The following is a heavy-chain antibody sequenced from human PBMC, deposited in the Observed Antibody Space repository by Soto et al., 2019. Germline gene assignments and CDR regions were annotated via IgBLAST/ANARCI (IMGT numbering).Heavy chain of an antibody. J-gene: IGHJ6*02. CDR1: GYSFTSYW. CDR2: IDPSDSYT. D-gene: IGHD4-17*01. V-gene: IGHV5-10-1*01. CDR3: ARTTVTTFSTVGNYVMDV. Sequence: GESLKISCKCSGYSFTSYWITWVRQMPGKGLEWMGRIDPSDSYTSYRPSFQGQVTISADKSISTAYLQWSSLKASDTAMYYCARTTVTTFSTVGNYVMDVWGQGTTVTVSS.